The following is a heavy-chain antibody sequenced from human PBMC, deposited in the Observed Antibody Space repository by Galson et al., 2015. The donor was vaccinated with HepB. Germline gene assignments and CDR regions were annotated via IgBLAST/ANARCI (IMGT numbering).Heavy chain of an antibody. V-gene: IGHV1-46*01. CDR3: ARDEGHIVVVTPIDLHWGNAFDI. CDR2: INPSGGST. D-gene: IGHD2-21*02. J-gene: IGHJ3*02. Sequence: SVKVSCKASGYTFTSYYMHWVRQAPGQGLEWMGIINPSGGSTSYAQKFQGRVTMTRDTSTSTVYMELSSLRSEDTAVYYCARDEGHIVVVTPIDLHWGNAFDIWGQGTMVTVSS. CDR1: GYTFTSYY.